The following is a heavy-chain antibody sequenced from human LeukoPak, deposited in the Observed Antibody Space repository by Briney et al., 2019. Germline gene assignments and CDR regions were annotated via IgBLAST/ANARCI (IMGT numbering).Heavy chain of an antibody. V-gene: IGHV4-59*01. CDR1: GGSISTYY. CDR3: ASLVKGYSSGWYEPDDY. CDR2: MHDGGAA. D-gene: IGHD6-19*01. J-gene: IGHJ4*02. Sequence: SETLSLTCTVSGGSISTYYWSWIRQSPGKGLEWMGHMHDGGAAYYNPSLTGRVAMSVDTSTNQFSLNLTSVTAEDTAVYYCASLVKGYSSGWYEPDDYWGQGTLVTVSS.